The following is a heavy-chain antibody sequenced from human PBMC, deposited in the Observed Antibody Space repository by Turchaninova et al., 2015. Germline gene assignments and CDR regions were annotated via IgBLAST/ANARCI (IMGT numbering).Heavy chain of an antibody. CDR2: INSKTDGWQT. D-gene: IGHD1-26*01. CDR1: GFTSSNAW. CDR3: TTGRVGATISY. Sequence: EVNLVESGGGLVRPGGSLRMVCAASGFTSSNAWMSWARQAPGKGLEWVGRINSKTDGWQTDYAAPVKGRFTISRDDSKNTLYLQMNSLKTEDTAVYYCTTGRVGATISYWGQGTLVTVSS. J-gene: IGHJ4*02. V-gene: IGHV3-15*01.